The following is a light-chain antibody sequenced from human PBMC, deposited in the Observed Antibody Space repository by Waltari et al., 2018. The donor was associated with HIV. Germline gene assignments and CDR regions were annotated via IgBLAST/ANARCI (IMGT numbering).Light chain of an antibody. V-gene: IGLV1-44*01. J-gene: IGLJ2*01. CDR2: STD. CDR1: SSNIGSNS. Sequence: QSVLTQPPSASGTPGQRVTISCSGGSSNIGSNSVAWYQPLPGTAPKLLIYSTDQRPSGVPDRFSGSKSGTSASLAISGLQSEDEADYYCAAWDDSLNGLVFGGGTKLTVL. CDR3: AAWDDSLNGLV.